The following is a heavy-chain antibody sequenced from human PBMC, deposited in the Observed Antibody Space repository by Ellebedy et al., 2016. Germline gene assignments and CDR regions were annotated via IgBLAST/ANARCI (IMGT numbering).Heavy chain of an antibody. CDR1: GFTFRDYG. V-gene: IGHV3-30*18. CDR3: AKVRSPDFYYSYDLDV. J-gene: IGHJ6*02. D-gene: IGHD5-18*01. Sequence: GESLKISXVASGFTFRDYGMHWVRQSPGKGLEWVASISDDGTDETYGDSVKGRFSISRDNSKNRVYLHMSSLRVEDTAVYSCAKVRSPDFYYSYDLDVWGQGTTVTVSS. CDR2: ISDDGTDE.